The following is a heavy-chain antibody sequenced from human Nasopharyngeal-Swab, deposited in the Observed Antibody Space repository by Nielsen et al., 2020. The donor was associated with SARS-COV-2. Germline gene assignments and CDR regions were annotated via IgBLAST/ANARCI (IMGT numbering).Heavy chain of an antibody. V-gene: IGHV1-69*04. CDR1: GGTFSSYA. Sequence: SVKVSCKASGGTFSSYAISWVRQAPGQGLEWMGRIIPIFGIANYAQKLQGRVTITADKSTSTAYMELSSLGAEDTAVYYCASQGGGDYYDSRRYYNYVMDVWGQGTTVTVSS. J-gene: IGHJ6*02. CDR2: IIPIFGIA. D-gene: IGHD3-22*01. CDR3: ASQGGGDYYDSRRYYNYVMDV.